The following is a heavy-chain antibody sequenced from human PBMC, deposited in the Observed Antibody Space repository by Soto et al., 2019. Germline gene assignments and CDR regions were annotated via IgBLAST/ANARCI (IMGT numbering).Heavy chain of an antibody. CDR3: TSLPIDLELLDDYYYYYGMDV. J-gene: IGHJ6*02. CDR1: GFTFSGSA. Sequence: GGSLRLSCAASGFTFSGSAMHWVRQASGKGLEWVGRIRSKANSYATAYAASVKGRFTISRDDSKNTAYLQMNSLKTEDTAVYYCTSLPIDLELLDDYYYYYGMDVWGQGTTVTVSS. D-gene: IGHD1-7*01. CDR2: IRSKANSYAT. V-gene: IGHV3-73*01.